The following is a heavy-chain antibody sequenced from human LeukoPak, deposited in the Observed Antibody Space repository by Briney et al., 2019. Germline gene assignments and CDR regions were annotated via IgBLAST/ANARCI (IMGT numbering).Heavy chain of an antibody. J-gene: IGHJ4*02. Sequence: GGSLRLSCAASGFTFSSYGMHWVRQAPGKGLEWVAFIWYDGSNKYYADSVKGRLTISRDNSKNTLYLQMNSLRAEDTAVYYCAREGPRGNSQFDYWGQGTLVTVSS. CDR3: AREGPRGNSQFDY. CDR2: IWYDGSNK. CDR1: GFTFSSYG. V-gene: IGHV3-33*01. D-gene: IGHD2/OR15-2a*01.